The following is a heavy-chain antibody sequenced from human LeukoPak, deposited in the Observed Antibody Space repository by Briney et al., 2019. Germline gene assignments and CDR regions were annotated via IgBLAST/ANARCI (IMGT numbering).Heavy chain of an antibody. CDR3: AGEMVRGVNLDY. CDR1: GFTFSSYS. V-gene: IGHV3-21*01. Sequence: GGSLRLSCAASGFTFSSYSMSWVRQAPGKGLEWVSSISSSSSYIYYADSVKGRFTISRDNAKNSLYLQMNSLRAEDTAVYYCAGEMVRGVNLDYWGQGTLATVSS. D-gene: IGHD3-10*01. CDR2: ISSSSSYI. J-gene: IGHJ4*02.